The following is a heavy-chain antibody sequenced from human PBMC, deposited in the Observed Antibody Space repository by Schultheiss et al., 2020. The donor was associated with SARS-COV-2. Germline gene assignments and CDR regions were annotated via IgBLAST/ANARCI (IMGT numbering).Heavy chain of an antibody. Sequence: SVKVSCKASGGTFSSYAISWVRQAPGQGLEWMGGIIPIFGTANYAQKFQGRVTITRDTSASTAYMELRSLRSEDTAVYYCANVGYCSGGSCYNYWGQGTLVTVSS. CDR3: ANVGYCSGGSCYNY. CDR2: IIPIFGTA. CDR1: GGTFSSYA. J-gene: IGHJ4*02. D-gene: IGHD2-15*01. V-gene: IGHV1-69*05.